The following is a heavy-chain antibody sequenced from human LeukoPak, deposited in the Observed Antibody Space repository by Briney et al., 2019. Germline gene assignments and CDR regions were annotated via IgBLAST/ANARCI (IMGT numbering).Heavy chain of an antibody. V-gene: IGHV3-30*02. J-gene: IGHJ6*03. CDR1: GFIFNSYS. CDR3: AKNFWSDKYYYYYMDV. CDR2: IRYDGSNK. Sequence: GGSLRLSCAASGFIFNSYSMNWVRQAPGKGLEWVAFIRYDGSNKYYADSVKGRFTISRDNSKNTLYLQVNSLTAEDTAVYYCAKNFWSDKYYYYYMDVWGKGTTVTVSS. D-gene: IGHD3-3*01.